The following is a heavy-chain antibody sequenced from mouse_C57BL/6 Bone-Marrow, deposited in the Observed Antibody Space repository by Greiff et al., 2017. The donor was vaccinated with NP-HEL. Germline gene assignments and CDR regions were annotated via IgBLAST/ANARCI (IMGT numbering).Heavy chain of an antibody. D-gene: IGHD2-4*01. CDR2: INPNNGST. CDR3: ARSEGLRRVEAMDY. Sequence: EVQLQQSGPELVKPGASVTISCKASGYTFTDYYMNWVKQSHGKSLEWIGDINPNNGSTSYNQKFKGKATLTVEQSSSTAYLVLRSRTSEDAAVYYCARSEGLRRVEAMDYWGQGTSVTVSS. J-gene: IGHJ4*01. CDR1: GYTFTDYY. V-gene: IGHV1-26*01.